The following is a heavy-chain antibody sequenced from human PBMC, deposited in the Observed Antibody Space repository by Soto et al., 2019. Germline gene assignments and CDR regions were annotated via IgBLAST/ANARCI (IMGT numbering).Heavy chain of an antibody. CDR1: GGSISSYY. J-gene: IGHJ6*02. D-gene: IGHD3-3*01. Sequence: PSETLSLTCTVSGGSISSYYVSWIRQSAGKGLEWIGYIYYSGSTNYNPSLKSRVTISVDTSKNQFSLKLSSVTAADTAVYYCARGPQYDFWSGYLMGVWGQGTTVTVSS. CDR3: ARGPQYDFWSGYLMGV. V-gene: IGHV4-59*01. CDR2: IYYSGST.